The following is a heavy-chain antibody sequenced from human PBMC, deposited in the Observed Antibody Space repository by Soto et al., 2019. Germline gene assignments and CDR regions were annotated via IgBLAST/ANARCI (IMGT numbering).Heavy chain of an antibody. CDR2: IIPILGIG. CDR3: ASPGYSGYDDDAFDI. D-gene: IGHD5-12*01. Sequence: QAQLVQSGAEVKKPGSSVKVSCKASGGTFSSYTISWVRQAPGQGLEWMGRIIPILGIGNTAQKFQGRVTITADKSTSTAYMELSSLRSEDTAVYYCASPGYSGYDDDAFDIWGQGTMVTVSS. J-gene: IGHJ3*02. V-gene: IGHV1-69*02. CDR1: GGTFSSYT.